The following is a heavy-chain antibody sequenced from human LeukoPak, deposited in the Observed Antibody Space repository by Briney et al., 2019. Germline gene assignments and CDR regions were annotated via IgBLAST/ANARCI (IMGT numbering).Heavy chain of an antibody. CDR3: AHRLRSDIFDY. CDR2: IYWDDDK. J-gene: IGHJ4*02. CDR1: GFSLRTSGVG. Sequence: SGPTLGNPKQTLTLTCTFSGFSLRTSGVGGGRIPQPPRKALEWLALIYWDDDKRCSPSLKSRLTITKDTSKNQVVLTMTNMDPVDTATYYCAHRLRSDIFDYWGQGTLVTVSS. D-gene: IGHD3-3*01. V-gene: IGHV2-5*02.